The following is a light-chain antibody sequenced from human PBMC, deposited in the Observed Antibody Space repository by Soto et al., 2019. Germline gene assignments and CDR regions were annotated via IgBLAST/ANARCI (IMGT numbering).Light chain of an antibody. CDR1: NIGSKS. V-gene: IGLV3-21*02. J-gene: IGLJ1*01. Sequence: SYDLTQPPAVSVAPGQTASIACGGDNIGSKSVNWYQQRPGQAPVVVVYDDTDRPTGIPERFSGSNSGNTDTLTISRVEDGDEADYYCQVWDGRSFQGVFGPGSKVTVL. CDR2: DDT. CDR3: QVWDGRSFQGV.